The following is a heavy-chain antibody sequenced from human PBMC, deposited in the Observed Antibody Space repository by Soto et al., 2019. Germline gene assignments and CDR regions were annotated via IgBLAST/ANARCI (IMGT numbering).Heavy chain of an antibody. V-gene: IGHV1-69*13. CDR3: ASGLRELQPFDY. CDR2: IIPIFGTA. CDR1: GGTFSSYA. Sequence: SSVKVSCKASGGTFSSYAISWVRQAPGQGLEWMGGIIPIFGTANYAQKFQGRVTITADESTSTAYMELRSLRSEDTAVYYCASGLRELQPFDYWGQGTLVTVSS. D-gene: IGHD1-26*01. J-gene: IGHJ4*02.